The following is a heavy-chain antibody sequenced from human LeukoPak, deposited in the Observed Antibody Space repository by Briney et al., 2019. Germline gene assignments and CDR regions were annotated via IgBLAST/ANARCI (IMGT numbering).Heavy chain of an antibody. CDR1: GASVGSGDYF. V-gene: IGHV4-39*01. Sequence: SETLSLTCTVSGASVGSGDYFWGWIRQPPGKELEWIGNTHSSGRTSYNPSLGSRVTISVDTSKKQFSLKLDSVTAADTAVYYCASCFFWEYGSDSVGAFDIWGQGTLVTVSS. CDR3: ASCFFWEYGSDSVGAFDI. CDR2: THSSGRT. J-gene: IGHJ3*02. D-gene: IGHD4-23*01.